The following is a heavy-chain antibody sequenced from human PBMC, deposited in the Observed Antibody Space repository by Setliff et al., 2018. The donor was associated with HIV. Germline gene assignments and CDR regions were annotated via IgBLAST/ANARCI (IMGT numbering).Heavy chain of an antibody. Sequence: PSETLSLTCTVSGVSITSNSYYWGWIRQPPGEGLEWIGSLYNNGVTYYNPSLRSRVTIFVDMSKNQFSLKLTSVTAADTAMYYCANAPYPRGAFDVWGQGTVVTVSS. CDR3: ANAPYPRGAFDV. J-gene: IGHJ3*01. V-gene: IGHV4-39*01. CDR2: LYNNGVT. D-gene: IGHD3-10*01. CDR1: GVSITSNSYY.